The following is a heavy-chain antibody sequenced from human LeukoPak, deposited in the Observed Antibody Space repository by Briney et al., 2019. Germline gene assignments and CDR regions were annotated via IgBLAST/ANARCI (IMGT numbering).Heavy chain of an antibody. CDR2: ISGSGGST. Sequence: GGSLRLSCAASGFTFSSYAMSWVRQAPGKGLGWVSAISGSGGSTYYADSVKGRFTISRDNSKNTLYLQMNSLRAEDTAVYYCAKDKGSGYYPLDYWGQGTLVTVSS. D-gene: IGHD3-22*01. J-gene: IGHJ4*02. CDR3: AKDKGSGYYPLDY. CDR1: GFTFSSYA. V-gene: IGHV3-23*01.